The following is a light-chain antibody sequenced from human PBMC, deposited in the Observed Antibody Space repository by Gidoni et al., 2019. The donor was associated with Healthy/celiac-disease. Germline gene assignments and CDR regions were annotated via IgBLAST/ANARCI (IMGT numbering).Light chain of an antibody. CDR1: QSISSW. V-gene: IGKV1-5*01. J-gene: IGKJ1*01. Sequence: DIQMTQSPSTLSASVGDRVTITCRASQSISSWLAWYQQKPGKAPKILIYDASSLESGVPSRFSGSGSGTEFTLTISSLQPDDFATYYCQQYNSSPGTFGQGTKVEIK. CDR3: QQYNSSPGT. CDR2: DAS.